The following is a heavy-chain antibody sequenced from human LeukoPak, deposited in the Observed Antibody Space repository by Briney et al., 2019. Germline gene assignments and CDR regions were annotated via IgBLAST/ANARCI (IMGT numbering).Heavy chain of an antibody. CDR1: GYTFTSYA. Sequence: ASVKVSCKASGYTFTSYAMNWVRQAPGQGLEWMGWINTNTGNPTYAQGFTVRFVFSLDTSVSTAYLQISSLKAEDTAVYYCARIYCTNGVCYAFLAFDIWGQGTMVTVSS. J-gene: IGHJ3*02. CDR3: ARIYCTNGVCYAFLAFDI. D-gene: IGHD2-8*01. CDR2: INTNTGNP. V-gene: IGHV7-4-1*02.